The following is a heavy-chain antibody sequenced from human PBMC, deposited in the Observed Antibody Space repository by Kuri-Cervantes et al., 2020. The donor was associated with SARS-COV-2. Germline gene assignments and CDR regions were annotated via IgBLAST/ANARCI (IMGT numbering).Heavy chain of an antibody. CDR2: ISSSSSYI. V-gene: IGHV3-21*01. J-gene: IGHJ4*02. CDR3: ARGWEMGYDILTGYDY. CDR1: GFTVSSNY. D-gene: IGHD3-9*01. Sequence: GGSLRLSCAASGFTVSSNYMSWVRQAPGKGLEWVSSISSSSSYIYYADSVKGRFTISRDNAKNSLYLQMNSLRAEDTAVYYCARGWEMGYDILTGYDYWGQGTLVTVSS.